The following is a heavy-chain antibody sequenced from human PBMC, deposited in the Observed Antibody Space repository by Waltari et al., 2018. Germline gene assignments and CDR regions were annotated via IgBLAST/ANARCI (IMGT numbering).Heavy chain of an antibody. V-gene: IGHV4-39*01. CDR1: GGAISSRSYY. D-gene: IGHD4-17*01. CDR3: ARRYGDYVDAYF. CDR2: FFYSGST. Sequence: QLQLQESGPGLVKPSATLSLTCTVSGGAISSRSYYWGWMRQAAGKGLEWIGSFFYSGSTYYNPSRRRRVTISVDASKKQFSLRLSSVTAADTAVYYCARRYGDYVDAYFWGQGTLVTVSS. J-gene: IGHJ4*02.